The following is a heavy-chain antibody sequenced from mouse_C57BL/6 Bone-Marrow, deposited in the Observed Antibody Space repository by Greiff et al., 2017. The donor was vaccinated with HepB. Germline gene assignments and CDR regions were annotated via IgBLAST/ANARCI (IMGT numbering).Heavy chain of an antibody. CDR2: INPSTGGT. CDR3: ARSADGYSYYFGY. D-gene: IGHD2-3*01. Sequence: EVQLQQSGPELVKPGASVKISCKASGYSFTGYYMNWVKQSPEKSLEWIGEINPSTGGTTYNQKFKAKATLTVDKSSSTAYMQLKSLTSEDSAVYYCARSADGYSYYFGYWGQGTTLTVSS. J-gene: IGHJ2*01. CDR1: GYSFTGYY. V-gene: IGHV1-42*01.